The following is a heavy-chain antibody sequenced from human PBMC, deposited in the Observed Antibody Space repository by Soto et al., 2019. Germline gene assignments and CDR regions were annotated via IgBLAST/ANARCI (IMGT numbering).Heavy chain of an antibody. D-gene: IGHD5-18*01. CDR1: GFTFSSYW. V-gene: IGHV3-7*01. Sequence: EVQLVESGGGLVQPGGSLRLSCVASGFTFSSYWMSWVRQAPGKGLEWVANIKQDGSEKYYVDSVKGRFTISRDNAKNSLYLQMNSLRAEDTAVYYCAEVGGYSYGVDYWGQGTLVTVSS. CDR3: AEVGGYSYGVDY. CDR2: IKQDGSEK. J-gene: IGHJ4*02.